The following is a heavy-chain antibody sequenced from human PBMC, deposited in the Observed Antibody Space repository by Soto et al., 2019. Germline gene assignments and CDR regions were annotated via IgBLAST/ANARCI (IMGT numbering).Heavy chain of an antibody. CDR3: ARVPGSSGWYLDY. V-gene: IGHV1-46*01. CDR2: INPSGGST. J-gene: IGHJ4*02. CDR1: GYTFTSYY. Sequence: SVKVSCKASGYTFTSYYMNWVRQAPVQGLEWMGIINPSGGSTSYAQKFQGRVTMTRDTSTSTVYMELSSLRSEDTAVYYCARVPGSSGWYLDYWGQGTLVTVSS. D-gene: IGHD6-19*01.